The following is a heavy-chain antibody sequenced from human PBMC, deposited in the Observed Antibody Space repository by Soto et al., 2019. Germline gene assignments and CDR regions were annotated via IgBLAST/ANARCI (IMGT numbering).Heavy chain of an antibody. CDR1: GGSISSYY. Sequence: SETLSLTCTVSGGSISSYYWSWIRQPPGKGLEWIGYIYYSGSTNYNPSLKSRVTISGDTSKNQFSLKLSSVTAADTAVYYGARLGIGYCSSTSCRSRGIDFDYWGQGTLVTVSS. CDR3: ARLGIGYCSSTSCRSRGIDFDY. D-gene: IGHD2-2*01. CDR2: IYYSGST. J-gene: IGHJ4*02. V-gene: IGHV4-59*08.